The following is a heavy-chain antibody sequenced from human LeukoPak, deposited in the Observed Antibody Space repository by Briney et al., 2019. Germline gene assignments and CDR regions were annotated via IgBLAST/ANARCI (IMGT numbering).Heavy chain of an antibody. J-gene: IGHJ4*02. CDR2: IYQSGST. CDR1: GYSITSGYY. CDR3: ARDARQADY. V-gene: IGHV4-38-2*02. Sequence: SETLSLTCAVSGYSITSGYYWGWIRQPPGKGLEWIGSIYQSGSTYYNPSPKSRVTISVDTSKNQFSLKLNSVTAADTAVYYCARDARQADYWGQGTLVTVSS.